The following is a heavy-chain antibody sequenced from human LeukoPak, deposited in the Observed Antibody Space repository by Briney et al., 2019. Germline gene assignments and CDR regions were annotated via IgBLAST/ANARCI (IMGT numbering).Heavy chain of an antibody. CDR3: ARVRAGYCTGTSCYTGMDV. D-gene: IGHD2-2*01. V-gene: IGHV3-30*03. CDR1: GFTFSSYG. J-gene: IGHJ6*02. Sequence: GRSLRLSCAASGFTFSSYGMHWVRQAPGKGLEWVALISYDGSNEYYADSVRGRFTISRDNSKFTLYMQMNSLRAEDTAVYYCARVRAGYCTGTSCYTGMDVWGQGTTVTVSS. CDR2: ISYDGSNE.